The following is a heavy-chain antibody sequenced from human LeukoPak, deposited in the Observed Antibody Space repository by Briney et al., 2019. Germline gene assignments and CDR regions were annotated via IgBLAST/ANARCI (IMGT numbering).Heavy chain of an antibody. V-gene: IGHV3-33*01. CDR1: GSTFSSYG. J-gene: IGHJ5*02. D-gene: IGHD3-10*01. CDR3: ARDYYGSGSPIGFDP. CDR2: IWYDGSNK. Sequence: GGSLRLSCAASGSTFSSYGMHWVRQAPGKGLEWVAVIWYDGSNKYYADSVKGRFTISRDNSKNTLYLQMNSPRAEDTAVYYCARDYYGSGSPIGFDPWGQGTLVTVSS.